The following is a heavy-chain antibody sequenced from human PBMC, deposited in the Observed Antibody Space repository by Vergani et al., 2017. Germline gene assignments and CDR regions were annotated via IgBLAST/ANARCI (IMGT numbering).Heavy chain of an antibody. Sequence: QITLKESGPTLVKPTQTLTLTCTFSGFSLSTSGVGVGWIRQPPGKALEWLALIYWNDDKRYSPSLKSRLTITKDTSKNQVVLTMTNMDPVDTATYYCAHLPVPLTTYYYDSSGYYYFDYWGQGTLVTVSS. CDR1: GFSLSTSGVG. CDR3: AHLPVPLTTYYYDSSGYYYFDY. D-gene: IGHD3-22*01. J-gene: IGHJ4*02. V-gene: IGHV2-5*01. CDR2: IYWNDDK.